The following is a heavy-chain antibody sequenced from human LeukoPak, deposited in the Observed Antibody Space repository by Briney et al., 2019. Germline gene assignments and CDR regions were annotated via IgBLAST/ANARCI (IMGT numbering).Heavy chain of an antibody. CDR1: GFMFSSYW. D-gene: IGHD1-14*01. Sequence: GGSLRLSCEASGFMFSSYWMSWVRQAPGKGLEWVANIKRDGSEKSYVDSVKGRFTISRDNAKNSLYLQMNRLRAEDTGVYYCEAVDHGNDYWGQGTLVTVSS. CDR3: EAVDHGNDY. CDR2: IKRDGSEK. J-gene: IGHJ4*02. V-gene: IGHV3-7*01.